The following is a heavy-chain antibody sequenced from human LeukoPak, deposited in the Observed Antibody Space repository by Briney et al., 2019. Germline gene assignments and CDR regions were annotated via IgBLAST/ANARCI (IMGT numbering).Heavy chain of an antibody. CDR3: ARIRDGYNDAYDI. CDR2: INPDGGNT. Sequence: ASVKVSCKASGYTSTSFGIIWVRQAPGQGLEWMGLINPDGGNTNYAQNFQGRVTLTRDTSTSTVYMELSSLRSEDTAIYYCARIRDGYNDAYDIWGQGTVVTVPS. D-gene: IGHD5-24*01. V-gene: IGHV1-46*01. J-gene: IGHJ3*02. CDR1: GYTSTSFG.